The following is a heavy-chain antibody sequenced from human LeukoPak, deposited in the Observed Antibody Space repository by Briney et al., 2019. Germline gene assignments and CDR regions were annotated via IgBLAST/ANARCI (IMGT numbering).Heavy chain of an antibody. CDR3: AREGSGSYYYYYYYMDV. CDR2: IYHSGNT. D-gene: IGHD1-26*01. V-gene: IGHV4-38-2*02. J-gene: IGHJ6*03. Sequence: SETLSLTCTVSGYSISSGYYWGWIRPPPGKGLEWIGSIYHSGNTYYNPSLKSRVTISVDTSKNQFSLKLSSVTAADTAVYYCAREGSGSYYYYYYYMDVWGKGTTVTVSS. CDR1: GYSISSGYY.